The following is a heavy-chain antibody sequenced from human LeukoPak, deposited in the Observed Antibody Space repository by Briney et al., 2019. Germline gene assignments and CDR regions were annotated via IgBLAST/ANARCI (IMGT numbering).Heavy chain of an antibody. CDR2: ISSDGNKK. CDR3: ARDNGFWTFDY. V-gene: IGHV3-30-3*01. J-gene: IGHJ4*02. Sequence: PGGSLRLSCAASGFTVSSSYMSWVRQAPGKGLEWVAIISSDGNKKYYSDSVQGRFTISRDNSRNTLYLQMNSLRAEDTAVYYCARDNGFWTFDYLGQGTLVTVSS. D-gene: IGHD3/OR15-3a*01. CDR1: GFTVSSSY.